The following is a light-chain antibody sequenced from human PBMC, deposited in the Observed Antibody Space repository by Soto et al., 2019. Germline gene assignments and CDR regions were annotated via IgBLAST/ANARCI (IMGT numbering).Light chain of an antibody. V-gene: IGKV3-15*01. Sequence: EIVMTQSPATLSVSPGERATLSCRASQSVSSNLAWYQQKPGQAPRLLIYGASTRAPGIPARLSGSGSGTEFTLTISSLQSEDFAVYYSQQYNNWPPWFGQGTKVEIK. CDR1: QSVSSN. J-gene: IGKJ1*01. CDR3: QQYNNWPPW. CDR2: GAS.